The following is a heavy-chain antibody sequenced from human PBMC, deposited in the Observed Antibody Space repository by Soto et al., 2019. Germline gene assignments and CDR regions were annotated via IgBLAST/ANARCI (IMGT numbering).Heavy chain of an antibody. CDR3: AKDSNKYSSSLRGRYFDY. V-gene: IGHV3-23*01. D-gene: IGHD4-4*01. Sequence: GGSLGRGCAASGFPFSSYVMSWVRQAPGKGLEWVSGISGGGSNTFYADYVNGRFTISRDNSKNTLLLQMNSLGAEDTAVYYCAKDSNKYSSSLRGRYFDYWGQGIGVTVSS. J-gene: IGHJ4*02. CDR2: ISGGGSNT. CDR1: GFPFSSYV.